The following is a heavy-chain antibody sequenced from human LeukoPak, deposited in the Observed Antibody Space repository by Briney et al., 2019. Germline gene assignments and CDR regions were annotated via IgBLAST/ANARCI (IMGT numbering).Heavy chain of an antibody. J-gene: IGHJ3*02. CDR3: ATGVPRLRSHAFDI. CDR2: INHSGST. CDR1: GGSFSGYY. D-gene: IGHD5-12*01. Sequence: SETLSLTCAVYGGSFSGYYWSWIRQPPGKGLEWIGEINHSGSTNYNPSLKSRVTISVDTSKNQFSLKLSSVTAADTAVYYCATGVPRLRSHAFDIWGQGTMVTVSS. V-gene: IGHV4-34*01.